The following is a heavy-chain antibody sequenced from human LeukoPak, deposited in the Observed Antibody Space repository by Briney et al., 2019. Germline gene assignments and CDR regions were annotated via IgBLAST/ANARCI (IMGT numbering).Heavy chain of an antibody. J-gene: IGHJ4*02. CDR2: INPNSGGT. CDR3: ALVPEYYYDSSGAY. CDR1: GYTFTDYY. Sequence: ASVKVSCKASGYTFTDYYIHWVRQAPGQGLEWMGWINPNSGGTNYAQKFQGRVTMTRDTSISTAYMELSRLRSDDTAVYYCALVPEYYYDSSGAYWGQGTLVTVSS. V-gene: IGHV1-2*02. D-gene: IGHD3-22*01.